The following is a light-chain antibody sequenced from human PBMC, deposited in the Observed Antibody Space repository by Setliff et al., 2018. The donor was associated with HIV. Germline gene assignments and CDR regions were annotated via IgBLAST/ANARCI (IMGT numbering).Light chain of an antibody. CDR2: DVS. J-gene: IGLJ1*01. CDR3: SSYTNSSSGV. Sequence: QSALAQPASVSGSPGQSITISCTGTSSDVGGYNYVSWYQQHPGKAPKPMIYDVSNRPSGISNRFSGSKSGNTASLTVSGLQAEDEADYYCSSYTNSSSGVFGTGTKVTV. CDR1: SSDVGGYNY. V-gene: IGLV2-14*03.